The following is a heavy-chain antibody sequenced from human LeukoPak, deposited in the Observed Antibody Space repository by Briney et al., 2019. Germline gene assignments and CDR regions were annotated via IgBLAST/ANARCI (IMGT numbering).Heavy chain of an antibody. Sequence: PSQTLSLTCAVSGDSISTGDYSWNWIRQPPGKGLEWIGKIHYSGSTGHNPSLKSRVTFSVDKSRNQVSLNLRSVTAADTAVYYCARGGGDSPYYFDYWGQGTLVTVSS. CDR2: IHYSGST. V-gene: IGHV4-30-2*01. CDR1: GDSISTGDYS. D-gene: IGHD5-12*01. CDR3: ARGGGDSPYYFDY. J-gene: IGHJ4*02.